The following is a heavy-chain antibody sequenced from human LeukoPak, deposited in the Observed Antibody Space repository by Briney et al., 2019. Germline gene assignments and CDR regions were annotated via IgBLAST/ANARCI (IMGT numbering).Heavy chain of an antibody. CDR3: AKDGDIVVVPAMDV. Sequence: PGGSLRLSCAASGFTFSSYAMSWVRQAPGKGLEWVSAISGSGGSTYYADSVKGRFTISRDNSKNTLYLRMNSLRAEDTAVYYCAKDGDIVVVPAMDVWGQGTTVTVSS. CDR2: ISGSGGST. CDR1: GFTFSSYA. V-gene: IGHV3-23*01. D-gene: IGHD2-2*01. J-gene: IGHJ6*02.